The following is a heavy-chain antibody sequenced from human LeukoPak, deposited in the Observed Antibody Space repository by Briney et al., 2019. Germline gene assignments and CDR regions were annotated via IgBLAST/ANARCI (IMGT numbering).Heavy chain of an antibody. Sequence: GGSLRLSCAASGFTVDSNYLSWVRQAPGKGLEWVSTIYTGGNTYYAASVKGRFTISRDFSKNTVFLHMNSLRAEDTAMYYCARGDDSGYLTFDYWGQGILVTVSS. V-gene: IGHV3-53*01. CDR3: ARGDDSGYLTFDY. D-gene: IGHD3-22*01. J-gene: IGHJ4*02. CDR2: IYTGGNT. CDR1: GFTVDSNY.